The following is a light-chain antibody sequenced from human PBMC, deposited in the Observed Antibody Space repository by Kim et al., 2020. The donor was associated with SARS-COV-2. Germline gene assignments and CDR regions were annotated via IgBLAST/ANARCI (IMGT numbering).Light chain of an antibody. V-gene: IGKV4-1*01. CDR3: HQYYGSPRT. CDR1: QGVFTSSNNKNY. CDR2: WAS. Sequence: ATINCKSCQGVFTSSNNKNYLGWYQLKPGQPPKILLYWASTRDSGVPDRFSDSGSRTDFALTIGSLQAEDVASYYWHQYYGSPRTFGRGTKVDIK. J-gene: IGKJ1*01.